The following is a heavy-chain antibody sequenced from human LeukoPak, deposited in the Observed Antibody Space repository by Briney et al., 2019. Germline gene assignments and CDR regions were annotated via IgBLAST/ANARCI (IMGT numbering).Heavy chain of an antibody. Sequence: ASETLSLTCTVSGGSISSYYWSWIRQPPGKGLEWIGYIYYSGGTNYNPSLKSRVTISVDTSKNQFSLKLSSVTAADTAVYYCARDPAYSSILAGFDYWGQGTLVTVSS. D-gene: IGHD6-13*01. CDR2: IYYSGGT. CDR3: ARDPAYSSILAGFDY. CDR1: GGSISSYY. J-gene: IGHJ4*02. V-gene: IGHV4-59*01.